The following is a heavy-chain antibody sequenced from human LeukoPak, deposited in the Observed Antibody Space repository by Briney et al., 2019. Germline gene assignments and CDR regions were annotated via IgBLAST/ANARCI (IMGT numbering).Heavy chain of an antibody. CDR2: IYHSGST. V-gene: IGHV4-38-2*02. J-gene: IGHJ4*02. CDR1: GYSISSGYF. CDR3: ARESGIYYDDY. D-gene: IGHD1-26*01. Sequence: SETLSLTCSVSGYSISSGYFWGWIQQPPGKGLEWIGSIYHSGSTYYNPSLKSRVTISVDTSKNQFSLKLSSVTAADTAVYYCARESGIYYDDYWGQGTLVTVSS.